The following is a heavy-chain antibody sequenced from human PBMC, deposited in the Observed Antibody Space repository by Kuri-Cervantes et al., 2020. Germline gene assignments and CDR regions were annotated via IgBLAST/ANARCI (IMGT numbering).Heavy chain of an antibody. CDR2: ISSSSSTI. Sequence: GESLKISCAASGFTFSSYSMNWVRQAPGKGLEWVSYISSSSSTIYYADSVKGRFTISRDNAKNSLYLQMNSLRDEDTAVYYCARDSTVCGGDCYSIDGAFDIWGQGTMVTVSS. D-gene: IGHD2-21*02. J-gene: IGHJ3*02. CDR3: ARDSTVCGGDCYSIDGAFDI. CDR1: GFTFSSYS. V-gene: IGHV3-48*02.